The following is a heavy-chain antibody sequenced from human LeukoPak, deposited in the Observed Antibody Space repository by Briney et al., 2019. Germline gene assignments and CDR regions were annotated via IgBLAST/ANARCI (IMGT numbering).Heavy chain of an antibody. J-gene: IGHJ6*02. Sequence: PSETLSLTCTVSSGSISSGYYYWAWIRQPPGKGLEWIGYIYYSGSTNYNPSLKSRVTISEDTSKNQFSLKLSSVTAADTAVYYCARAGYYDSSGYPYYYGMDVWGQGTTVTVSS. CDR3: ARAGYYDSSGYPYYYGMDV. CDR2: IYYSGST. CDR1: SGSISSGYYY. V-gene: IGHV4-61*01. D-gene: IGHD3-22*01.